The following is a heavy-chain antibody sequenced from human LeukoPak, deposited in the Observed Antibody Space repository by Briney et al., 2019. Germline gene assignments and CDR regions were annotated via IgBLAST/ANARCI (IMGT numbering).Heavy chain of an antibody. J-gene: IGHJ6*02. V-gene: IGHV3-73*01. CDR2: IRSKANSYAT. CDR3: TRYREWAAGYGMDV. CDR1: GFTFSGSA. Sequence: GGSLRLSCAASGFTFSGSAMHWVRQASGKGLKWVGRIRSKANSYATAYAASVKGRFTISRDDSKNTAYLQMNSLKTEDTAVYYCTRYREWAAGYGMDVWGQGTTVTVSS. D-gene: IGHD3-3*01.